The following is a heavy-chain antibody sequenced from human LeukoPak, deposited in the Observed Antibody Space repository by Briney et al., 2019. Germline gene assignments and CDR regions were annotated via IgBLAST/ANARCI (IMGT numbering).Heavy chain of an antibody. J-gene: IGHJ4*02. CDR1: GFIFRNYA. Sequence: GGSLRLPCAASGFIFRNYAMCWVRQAPGKGLEWVSFISGNGDSTYYPESVQGRFTISRDNSKNTLFLQMSSLRAEDTAVYYCTKDRPGSFDLWGQGTVVTVSS. V-gene: IGHV3-23*01. D-gene: IGHD1-14*01. CDR2: ISGNGDST. CDR3: TKDRPGSFDL.